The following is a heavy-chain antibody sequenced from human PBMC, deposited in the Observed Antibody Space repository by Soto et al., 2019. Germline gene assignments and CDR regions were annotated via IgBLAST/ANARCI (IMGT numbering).Heavy chain of an antibody. CDR3: VRGPPTTGGVTGITVNYDYYGMEL. J-gene: IGHJ6*02. V-gene: IGHV3-21*01. Sequence: GGSLRLSWSASGFTFKTYSMIWVRQAPGKGLEWVSSISASSNSMYYADSVKGRVTISRDNTRNSLFLQMNSLRGEDTAGYYCVRGPPTTGGVTGITVNYDYYGMELWGQGTTVAVSS. D-gene: IGHD1-7*01. CDR1: GFTFKTYS. CDR2: ISASSNSM.